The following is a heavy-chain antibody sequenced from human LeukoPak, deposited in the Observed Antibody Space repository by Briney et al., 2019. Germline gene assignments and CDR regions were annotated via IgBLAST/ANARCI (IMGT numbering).Heavy chain of an antibody. CDR1: GGSISSGGYY. CDR2: IYYSGST. Sequence: PSQTLSLTCTVSGGSISSGGYYWSWIRQHPGKGLEWIGYIYYSGSTYYNPSLKSRVTISVDTSKNQFSLKLSSVTAADTAVYYCAREPDYGDNSWSDVWGQGTTVTVSS. CDR3: AREPDYGDNSWSDV. V-gene: IGHV4-31*03. D-gene: IGHD4-17*01. J-gene: IGHJ6*02.